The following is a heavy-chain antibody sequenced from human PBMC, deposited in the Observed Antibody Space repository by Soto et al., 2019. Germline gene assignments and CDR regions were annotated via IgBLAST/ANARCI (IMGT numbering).Heavy chain of an antibody. J-gene: IGHJ6*02. CDR2: ISGSGGST. D-gene: IGHD6-6*01. CDR3: AKDWSSSSVRGMDV. Sequence: GGSLRLSCAASGFTFSSYAMSWVRQAPGKGLEWVSAISGSGGSTYCADSVKGRFTISRDNSKNTLYLQMDSLRAEDTAVYYCAKDWSSSSVRGMDVWGQGTTVTVSS. V-gene: IGHV3-23*01. CDR1: GFTFSSYA.